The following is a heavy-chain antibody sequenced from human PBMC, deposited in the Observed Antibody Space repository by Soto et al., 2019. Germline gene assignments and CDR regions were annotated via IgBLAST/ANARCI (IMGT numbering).Heavy chain of an antibody. CDR2: INPNSGGT. CDR1: GYTFTGYY. Sequence: ASVKVSCKASGYTFTGYYMHWVRQAPGQGLEWMGWINPNSGGTNYAQKFQGWVTMTRDTSISTAYMELSRLRSDDTAVYYCARDWIAAAGSDSAGAFDIWGQGTMVTVSS. D-gene: IGHD6-13*01. V-gene: IGHV1-2*04. CDR3: ARDWIAAAGSDSAGAFDI. J-gene: IGHJ3*02.